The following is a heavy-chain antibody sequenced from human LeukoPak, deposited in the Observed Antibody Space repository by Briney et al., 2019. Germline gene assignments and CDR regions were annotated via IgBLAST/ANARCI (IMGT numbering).Heavy chain of an antibody. CDR2: IYHSGST. Sequence: PSETLSLTCTVSGYSISSGYYWGWLRQPPGKGLEWIGSIYHSGSTYYNPSLKSRVTISVDTSKNQFSLKLSSVIAADTAVYYCAREMVYGSGSSDYWGQGTLVTVSS. J-gene: IGHJ4*02. CDR1: GYSISSGYY. V-gene: IGHV4-38-2*02. D-gene: IGHD3-10*01. CDR3: AREMVYGSGSSDY.